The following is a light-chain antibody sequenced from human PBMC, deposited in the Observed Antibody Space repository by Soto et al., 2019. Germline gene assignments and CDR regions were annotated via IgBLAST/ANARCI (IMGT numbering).Light chain of an antibody. CDR3: HQYGIVPWT. J-gene: IGKJ1*01. Sequence: EIVLTQSPGTLSLSPGERATLSCRASQSVIYLAWYQQKPGQAPRLLFYGASNRATGIPGRFSGSGSVTDFTLTISRMEPEDSAVYYCHQYGIVPWTFGQGTKVEIK. CDR1: QSVIY. CDR2: GAS. V-gene: IGKV3-20*01.